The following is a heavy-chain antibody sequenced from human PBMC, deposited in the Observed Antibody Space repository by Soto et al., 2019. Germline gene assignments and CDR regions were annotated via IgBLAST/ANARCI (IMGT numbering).Heavy chain of an antibody. CDR2: INAGHGNT. CDR3: ARTALWFGELCLDFQGNWFGP. CDR1: GYTFTSYA. J-gene: IGHJ5*02. V-gene: IGHV1-3*01. Sequence: QVQLVQSGAEVKKPGASVKVSCKASGYTFTSYAMHWVRPAPGQRLEWMGWINAGHGNTTYSQKFQGRVTITRYTSESTAYMELSSLRSEDTAVYYCARTALWFGELCLDFQGNWFGPWGQGTLVTVSS. D-gene: IGHD3-10*01.